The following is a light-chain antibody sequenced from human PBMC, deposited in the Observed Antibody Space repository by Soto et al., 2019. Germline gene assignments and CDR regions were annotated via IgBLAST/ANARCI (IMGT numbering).Light chain of an antibody. V-gene: IGKV1-5*03. J-gene: IGKJ1*01. Sequence: DIQMTQSPSTLCASVGARVTITCRASQSIGSWLAWYQQKPGNAPKLLIFKAYSLESGVPSRFSGSGSGTEFTLTISSLQPDDFATYCCQQYNTYPWTVGQVTKVDIK. CDR2: KAY. CDR3: QQYNTYPWT. CDR1: QSIGSW.